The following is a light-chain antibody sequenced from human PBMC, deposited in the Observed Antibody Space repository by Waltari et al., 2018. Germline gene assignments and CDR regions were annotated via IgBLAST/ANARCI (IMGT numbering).Light chain of an antibody. J-gene: IGKJ1*01. V-gene: IGKV1-6*01. CDR3: LQDYIYPWT. Sequence: AIQMTQSPSSPSASVGDRVTITCRASQGIRNDLGWYQQKPGKAPKLLIYAASSLQSGVPSRFSGTGSGTDFTLTISSLQPEDFATYYCLQDYIYPWTFGQGTKVEIK. CDR1: QGIRND. CDR2: AAS.